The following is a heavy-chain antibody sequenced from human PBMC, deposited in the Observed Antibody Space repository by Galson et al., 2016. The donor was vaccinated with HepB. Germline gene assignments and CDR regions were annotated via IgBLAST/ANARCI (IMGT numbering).Heavy chain of an antibody. D-gene: IGHD3-22*01. CDR3: ARGARGVFITGLDS. CDR1: GGSVSSEFY. V-gene: IGHV4-59*02. CDR2: IYDSGNT. Sequence: SETLSLTCTVSGGSVSSEFYWSWVRQSPGKGLEWIGNIYDSGNTNYSASLKSRVTISVDTSKNQFSLRLSSVTAADTAVYFCARGARGVFITGLDSWGQGTLVTVSS. J-gene: IGHJ4*02.